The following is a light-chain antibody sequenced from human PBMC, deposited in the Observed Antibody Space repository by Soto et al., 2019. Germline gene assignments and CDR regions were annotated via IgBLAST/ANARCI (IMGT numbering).Light chain of an antibody. CDR3: SSFTSAYTFV. V-gene: IGLV2-11*02. J-gene: IGLJ1*01. CDR2: EVS. CDR1: SSNIGNNY. Sequence: QSVLTQPPSVSAAPGQKVTISCSGSSSNIGNNYVSWYQQHPGKAPKLMIYEVSKRPSGVPDRFSGSKSGNTASLTVSGLQAEDEADYYCSSFTSAYTFVFGSGTKVTVL.